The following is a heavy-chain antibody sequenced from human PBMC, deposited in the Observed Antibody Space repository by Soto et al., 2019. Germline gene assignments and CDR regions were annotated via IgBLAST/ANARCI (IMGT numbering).Heavy chain of an antibody. CDR1: GFTVSTNY. CDR2: IYSGGST. J-gene: IGHJ2*01. CDR3: AIMYTETTSWFFDL. Sequence: EVQLVESGGGLVQPGGSLRLSCAASGFTVSTNYMSWVRQAPGKGLEWVSIIYSGGSTYYADSVKGRFTISRDNSTNTLYLQMNTLRAEDTSLYSCAIMYTETTSWFFDLWGRGTLVTVSS. D-gene: IGHD4-17*01. V-gene: IGHV3-66*01.